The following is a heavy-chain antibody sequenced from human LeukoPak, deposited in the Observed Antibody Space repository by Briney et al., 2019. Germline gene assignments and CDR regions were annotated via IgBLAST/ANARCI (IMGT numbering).Heavy chain of an antibody. J-gene: IGHJ4*02. CDR3: ASTEGYRDGFSL. D-gene: IGHD5-24*01. CDR2: INSDGSTT. CDR1: GVTFSSTR. V-gene: IGHV3-74*01. Sequence: GGALRLSCAASGVTFSSTRMYWGCQGPGKGLGWVSRINSDGSTTNYEDSVRGGFTISRDNAKNTLYPQKKRLRAADTAVYHCASTEGYRDGFSLWGQGALVTVSS.